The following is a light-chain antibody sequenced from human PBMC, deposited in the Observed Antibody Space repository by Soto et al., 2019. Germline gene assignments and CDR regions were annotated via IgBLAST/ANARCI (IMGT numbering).Light chain of an antibody. J-gene: IGKJ1*01. CDR3: QQYSSHST. CDR2: QAS. V-gene: IGKV1-5*03. Sequence: DIQMTQSPSTLSASVGDRVTITCRASQSTSSYLAWYQQKPGKAPKLLIDQASSLENGVPSRFSGSGSGTEFSLTISSLQPDDFATYYCQQYSSHSTFGQGTKVDI. CDR1: QSTSSY.